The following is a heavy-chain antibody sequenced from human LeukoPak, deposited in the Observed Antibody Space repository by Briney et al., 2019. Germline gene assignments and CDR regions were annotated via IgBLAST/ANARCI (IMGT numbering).Heavy chain of an antibody. V-gene: IGHV3-23*01. CDR3: AKGGGNSAFDY. D-gene: IGHD4-23*01. J-gene: IGHJ4*02. CDR1: GFTFSSYD. Sequence: GGSLRLSCAASGFTFSSYDMSWVRQAPGKGLEWVSAISGSGGSTYYADSVKGRFTISRDNSKNTLYLKMNRLRAEDTAVYYCAKGGGNSAFDYWGQGTLVTVSS. CDR2: ISGSGGST.